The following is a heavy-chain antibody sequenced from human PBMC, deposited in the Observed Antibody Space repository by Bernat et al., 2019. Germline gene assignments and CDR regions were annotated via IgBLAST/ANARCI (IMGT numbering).Heavy chain of an antibody. J-gene: IGHJ4*02. CDR1: GGSFSGYY. V-gene: IGHV4-34*01. D-gene: IGHD2-2*01. Sequence: QVQLQQWGAGLLKPSETLSLTCTVYGGSFSGYYWSWIRQPPGKGLEWIGEINHGGSPNYKPSLKSRVTISEDTSKNQFSLKVTSVTAADTAVYYCARGGVPASFDCWGQGTLVTVSS. CDR3: ARGGVPASFDC. CDR2: INHGGSP.